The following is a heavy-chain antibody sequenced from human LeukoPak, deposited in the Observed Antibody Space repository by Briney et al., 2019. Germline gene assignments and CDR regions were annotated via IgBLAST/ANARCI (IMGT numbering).Heavy chain of an antibody. CDR1: GGSISGYY. CDR3: ARRVRTSSSIDY. V-gene: IGHV4-59*01. CDR2: IYYSGSP. Sequence: PSETLSLTCTVSGGSISGYYWSWIRQPPGKGLEWIGYIYYSGSPNYNSSLKSRVTISVDTSKNQFSLNLRSVTAADTAMYYCARRVRTSSSIDYWGQGTLVTISS. J-gene: IGHJ4*02.